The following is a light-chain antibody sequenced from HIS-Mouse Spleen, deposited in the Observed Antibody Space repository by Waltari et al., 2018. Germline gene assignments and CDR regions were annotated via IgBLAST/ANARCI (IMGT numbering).Light chain of an antibody. J-gene: IGLJ2*01. V-gene: IGLV2-8*01. CDR1: SSAVGGYNY. CDR2: EVS. Sequence: QSALTQPPSASGSPGQSVTISCTGTSSAVGGYNYVSWSPQHPAKAPKLMIYEVSKRPSGVPDRVSGSKSGNTASLTVSGLQAEDEADYYCSSYAGSNNFVVFGGGTKLTVL. CDR3: SSYAGSNNFVV.